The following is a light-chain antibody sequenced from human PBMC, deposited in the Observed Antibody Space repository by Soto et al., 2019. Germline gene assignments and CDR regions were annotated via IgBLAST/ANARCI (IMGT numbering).Light chain of an antibody. J-gene: IGLJ3*02. CDR1: SSDVGGYNY. CDR2: EVS. Sequence: QSALTQPASVSGSPGQSITISCTGTSSDVGGYNYVSWYQQHPGKAPKLIIYEVSNRPSGVSNRFSGSKSGNTASLTISGLQAEDEADYYCSSYTTSSTHWVFGGGTQLTVL. CDR3: SSYTTSSTHWV. V-gene: IGLV2-14*01.